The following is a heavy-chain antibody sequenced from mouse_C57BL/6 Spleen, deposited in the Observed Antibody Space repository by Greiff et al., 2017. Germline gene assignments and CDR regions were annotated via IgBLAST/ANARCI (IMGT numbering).Heavy chain of an antibody. V-gene: IGHV2-9-1*01. CDR3: ARNDYGSAEYFDY. Sequence: QVQLQQPGPGLVAPSQSLSITCTVSGFSLTSYAISWVRQPPGKGLEWLGVIWTGGGTNYNSALKSRLSISKDNSKSQVFLKMNSLHTDDTARYYCARNDYGSAEYFDYWGQGTTLTVSS. CDR1: GFSLTSYA. CDR2: IWTGGGT. J-gene: IGHJ2*01. D-gene: IGHD1-1*01.